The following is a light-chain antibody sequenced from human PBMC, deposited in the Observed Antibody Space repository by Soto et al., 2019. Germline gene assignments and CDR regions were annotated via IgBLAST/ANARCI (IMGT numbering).Light chain of an antibody. CDR3: QPSYSTPNT. V-gene: IGKV1-39*01. J-gene: IGKJ2*01. CDR1: QSISSY. Sequence: DIQMTQSPSSLSASVGDRVTITCRASQSISSYLNWYQQKPGKAPKLLIYAASSLQSGVPSRFSGSGSGTDFTLTISSLQTEDFATYYCQPSYSTPNTFGQGTK. CDR2: AAS.